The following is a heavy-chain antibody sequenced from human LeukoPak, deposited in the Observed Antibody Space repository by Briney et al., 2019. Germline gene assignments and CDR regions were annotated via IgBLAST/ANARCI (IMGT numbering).Heavy chain of an antibody. J-gene: IGHJ6*02. CDR2: IHYSGRA. CDR1: GDSISGSY. CDR3: VKFGVDYDMGV. D-gene: IGHD3-16*01. V-gene: IGHV4-59*01. Sequence: SETLSLTCTVSGDSISGSYWTWVRQPPGQGLEWIGQIHYSGRADYNPSLKRRITIFVDTSKNQMSLTLTSVTAADTAIYYCVKFGVDYDMGVWGQGTTVTVSS.